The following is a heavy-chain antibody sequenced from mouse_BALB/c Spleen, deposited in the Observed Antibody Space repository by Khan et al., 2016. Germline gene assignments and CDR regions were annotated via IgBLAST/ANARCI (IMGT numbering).Heavy chain of an antibody. D-gene: IGHD1-1*01. CDR1: GFSLTSYG. CDR3: ASLYYGSTLYYAMDY. J-gene: IGHJ4*01. Sequence: VQLQESGPGLVQPSQSLSITCTVSGFSLTSYGVHWVRQSPGKGLEWLGVIWSGGSTDYNAAFISRLSISKDNSKSQVFFKMNSLQANDTAIYDCASLYYGSTLYYAMDYWGQGTSVTVSS. V-gene: IGHV2-2*02. CDR2: IWSGGST.